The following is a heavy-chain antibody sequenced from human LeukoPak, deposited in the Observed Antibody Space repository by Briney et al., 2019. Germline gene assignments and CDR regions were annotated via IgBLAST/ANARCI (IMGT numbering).Heavy chain of an antibody. CDR1: GFTFSSYA. J-gene: IGHJ5*02. CDR3: AKDLEEVEVSDWFDP. Sequence: GGSLRLSCAASGFTFSSYAMSWVRQAPGKGLEWVSAISGSGGSTYYADSVKGRFTISRDNSKNTLYLQMNSLRAEDTAVYYCAKDLEEVEVSDWFDPWGQGTLVTVSS. CDR2: ISGSGGST. V-gene: IGHV3-23*01. D-gene: IGHD3-16*02.